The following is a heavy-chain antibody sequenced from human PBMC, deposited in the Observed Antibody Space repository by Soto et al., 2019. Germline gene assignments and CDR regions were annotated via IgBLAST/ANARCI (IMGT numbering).Heavy chain of an antibody. CDR2: ISGSGGST. Sequence: GGSLRLSCAASGFTFSSYAMSWVRQAPGKGLEWVSAISGSGGSTYYADSAKGRFTISRDNSKNTLYLQMNSLRAEDTAVYYCAKDLEVRYYYYGMDVWGQGTTVTVSS. CDR3: AKDLEVRYYYYGMDV. D-gene: IGHD1-1*01. V-gene: IGHV3-23*01. J-gene: IGHJ6*02. CDR1: GFTFSSYA.